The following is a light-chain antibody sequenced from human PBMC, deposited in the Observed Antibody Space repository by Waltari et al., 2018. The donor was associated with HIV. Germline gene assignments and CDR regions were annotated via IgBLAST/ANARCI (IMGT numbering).Light chain of an antibody. J-gene: IGLJ2*01. CDR2: RNN. V-gene: IGLV1-47*01. Sequence: QSVLTQPPSASGTPGQRVTISCSCGSSNIGNNHVYWYQQFPGTAPKLLIYRNNQRPSGVPDRFSGSKSGTSASLVISGLRSEDEADYYCAAWDDSLSGVFGGGTKVTVL. CDR1: SSNIGNNH. CDR3: AAWDDSLSGV.